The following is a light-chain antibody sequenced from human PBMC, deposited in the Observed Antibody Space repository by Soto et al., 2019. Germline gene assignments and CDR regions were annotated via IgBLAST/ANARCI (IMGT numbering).Light chain of an antibody. CDR3: HQYNSYLWT. Sequence: DIQMTQSPSTLSASVGDRVTITCRASQSISSGLAWYQQKPGKAPKLLIYKASSLESGVPSRFSGSGSGTEFTLTISSLQPDDFATYYCHQYNSYLWTVGQGTKVEIK. CDR1: QSISSG. J-gene: IGKJ1*01. CDR2: KAS. V-gene: IGKV1-5*03.